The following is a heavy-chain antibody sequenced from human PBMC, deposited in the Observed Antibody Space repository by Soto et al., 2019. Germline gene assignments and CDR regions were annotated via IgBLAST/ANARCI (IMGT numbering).Heavy chain of an antibody. CDR2: IYSEVYRAGTT. CDR1: GFTVSNNY. D-gene: IGHD1-26*01. V-gene: IGHV3-53*01. CDR3: ARELVGVINSNADYYGLDV. Sequence: EVQLVESGGGLIQPGGSLRLSCEASGFTVSNNYMTWVRQAPGKGLEWVSLIYSEVYRAGTTYYADSVKGRFTIFRDNSKNTLYVQMDRLRAEDTAVYFCARELVGVINSNADYYGLDVWGQGTTVTVSS. J-gene: IGHJ6*02.